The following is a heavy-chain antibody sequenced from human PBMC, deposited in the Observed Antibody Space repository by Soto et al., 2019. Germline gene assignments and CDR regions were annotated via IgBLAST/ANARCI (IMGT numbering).Heavy chain of an antibody. J-gene: IGHJ5*02. CDR3: AGDPDSHYNDSHASSYP. Sequence: QVQLVQSGAEVKKPGSSVKVSCKASGGTFSTYTITWVRQAPGQGLEWMGRIIPIIGIINYARKFQGRVTIRADKFTGTAYMELTGLRSDDTAVYYCAGDPDSHYNDSHASSYPWGQGTLVTVSS. CDR1: GGTFSTYT. CDR2: IIPIIGII. V-gene: IGHV1-69*08. D-gene: IGHD4-4*01.